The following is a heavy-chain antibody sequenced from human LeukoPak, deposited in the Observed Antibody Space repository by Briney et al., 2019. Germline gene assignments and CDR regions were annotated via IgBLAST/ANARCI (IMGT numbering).Heavy chain of an antibody. CDR1: GYTFTSYA. CDR2: ISAYNGNT. D-gene: IGHD5-18*01. V-gene: IGHV1-18*01. Sequence: ASVKVSCKASGYTFTSYAMNWVRQAPGQGLEWMGWISAYNGNTNYAQKLQGRVTMTTDTSTSTAYMELRSLRSDDTAVYYCARRLYSYGVFDYWGQGTLVTVSS. J-gene: IGHJ4*02. CDR3: ARRLYSYGVFDY.